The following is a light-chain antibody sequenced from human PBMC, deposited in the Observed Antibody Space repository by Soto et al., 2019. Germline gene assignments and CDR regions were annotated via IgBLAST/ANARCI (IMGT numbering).Light chain of an antibody. CDR3: QQYNSYGT. J-gene: IGKJ1*01. V-gene: IGKV3D-15*01. CDR2: DAS. CDR1: QSISDT. Sequence: EIVMTQSPVTLSVSPGGRATLSCRASQSISDTLAWYQQRPGQAHTLLIYDASNRATGIPARFSGSGSGTEFTLTISSLQPDDFATYYCQQYNSYGTFGQGTKVDIK.